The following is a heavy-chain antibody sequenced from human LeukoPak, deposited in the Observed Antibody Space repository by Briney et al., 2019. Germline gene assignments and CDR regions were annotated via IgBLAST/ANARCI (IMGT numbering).Heavy chain of an antibody. CDR1: GDSINRSDSY. Sequence: SETLSLTCTVSGDSINRSDSYWGWIRQSPGKGLEGIGSIYYTGSTFDKPSLKSRVTISLDTSNNQSPLRVKSVTAADAALYFCARLRRANSGYGSVDFWGQGTLVTVSS. V-gene: IGHV4-39*01. CDR3: ARLRRANSGYGSVDF. J-gene: IGHJ4*02. CDR2: IYYTGST. D-gene: IGHD5-12*01.